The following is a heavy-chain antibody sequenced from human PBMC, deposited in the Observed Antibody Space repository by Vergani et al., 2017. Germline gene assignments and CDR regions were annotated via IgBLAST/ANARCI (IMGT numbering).Heavy chain of an antibody. J-gene: IGHJ6*02. CDR2: MNPKSGNT. CDR3: ARPRDTTGYYYGMDV. D-gene: IGHD4-17*01. Sequence: QEQLVQSGAEVRKPGASVKVSCKASGYNFTSFDINWVRLATGQGLEWMGWMNPKSGNTAYAAKFQGRITMTRDSSTDTAYMEMKSLRSEDTAVYYCARPRDTTGYYYGMDVWGQGTTVTVSS. CDR1: GYNFTSFD. V-gene: IGHV1-8*01.